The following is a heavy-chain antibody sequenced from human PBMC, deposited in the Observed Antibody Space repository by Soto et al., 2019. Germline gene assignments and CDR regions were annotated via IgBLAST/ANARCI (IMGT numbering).Heavy chain of an antibody. CDR2: INHSGST. CDR3: ARTSRFDC. V-gene: IGHV4-34*01. D-gene: IGHD6-6*01. CDR1: CGSVSSYY. Sequence: QVQLQQWGAGLLKPSETLSLTCAVYCGSVSSYYWSWIRQPPGKGLEWIGEINHSGSTNYNPSLKSRVTMSVDTSKNQFSLKLSSVTAADTAVYYCARTSRFDCWGQGTLVTVSS. J-gene: IGHJ4*02.